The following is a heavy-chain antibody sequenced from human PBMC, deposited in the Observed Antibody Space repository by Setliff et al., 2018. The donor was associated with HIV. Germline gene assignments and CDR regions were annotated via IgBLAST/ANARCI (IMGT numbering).Heavy chain of an antibody. CDR3: ARGGLGGDYGVGVFYYYYYGMDV. CDR2: IIPMYGVT. V-gene: IGHV1-69*05. CDR1: GGTFSSYV. J-gene: IGHJ6*02. D-gene: IGHD4-17*01. Sequence: SVKVSCKASGGTFSSYVISWVRQAPGQGPEWMGGIIPMYGVTNYAQKFQGRVTITTDESTSTAYMELSSLRSEDTAVYYCARGGLGGDYGVGVFYYYYYGMDVWGQGTTVTVSS.